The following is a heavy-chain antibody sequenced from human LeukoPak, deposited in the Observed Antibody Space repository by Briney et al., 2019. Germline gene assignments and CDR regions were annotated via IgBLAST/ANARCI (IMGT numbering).Heavy chain of an antibody. V-gene: IGHV1-18*01. CDR3: ARDLPRDYYYYGMDV. Sequence: ASVKVSCKASGYTFTSYGVSWVRQAPGQGLEWMGWISGSNGNTDYAQKLQGRVTMTTDTSTSTAYMELRSLRSDDTAVYYCARDLPRDYYYYGMDVWGQGTTVTVSS. J-gene: IGHJ6*02. CDR2: ISGSNGNT. CDR1: GYTFTSYG.